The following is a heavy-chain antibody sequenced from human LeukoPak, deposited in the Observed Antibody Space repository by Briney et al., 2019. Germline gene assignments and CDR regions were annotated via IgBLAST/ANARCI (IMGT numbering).Heavy chain of an antibody. J-gene: IGHJ4*02. D-gene: IGHD5-18*01. V-gene: IGHV4-30-4*08. Sequence: PSETLSLTCTVSGGSMSSGDYYYTWIRQPPGKGLEWIGFTYNSGSPYYIPSLKSRSTISIDTSKNQFSLKLRAVTAADTAVYYCASIHVDTAMVDYWGQGTLVTVSS. CDR3: ASIHVDTAMVDY. CDR1: GGSMSSGDYY. CDR2: TYNSGSP.